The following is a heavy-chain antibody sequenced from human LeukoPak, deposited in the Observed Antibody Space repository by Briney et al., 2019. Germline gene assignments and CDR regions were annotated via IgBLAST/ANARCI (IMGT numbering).Heavy chain of an antibody. J-gene: IGHJ4*02. CDR3: ARAVEVVVPAALGY. Sequence: ASVKVSCKASGYTFTSYYMHWVRQAPGPGLEWMGIINPSGGSTSYAQKFQSRVTMTSDTSTSTVYMELRSLRSEDTAAYYCARAVEVVVPAALGYWGQGTLVTDCS. CDR2: INPSGGST. CDR1: GYTFTSYY. V-gene: IGHV1-46*03. D-gene: IGHD2-2*01.